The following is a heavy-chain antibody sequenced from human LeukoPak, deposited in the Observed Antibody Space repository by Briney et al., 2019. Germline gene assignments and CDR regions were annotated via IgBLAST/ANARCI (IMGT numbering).Heavy chain of an antibody. J-gene: IGHJ3*02. CDR1: GDSVSSGSYY. CDR3: VRLQPNTGEWAFDI. V-gene: IGHV4-61*01. Sequence: SETLSLTCTVSGDSVSSGSYYWSWIRQPPGEGLEWIGYISNGGSTKYNPSLKSRVTISVDTSKNQLSLKLRSVTAADTAVYHCVRLQPNTGEWAFDIWGQGTMVSVSS. D-gene: IGHD1-1*01. CDR2: ISNGGST.